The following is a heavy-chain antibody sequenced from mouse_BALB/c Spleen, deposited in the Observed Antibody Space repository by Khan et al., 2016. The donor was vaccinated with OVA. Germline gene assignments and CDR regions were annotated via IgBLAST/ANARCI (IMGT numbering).Heavy chain of an antibody. CDR2: INYSGNT. CDR3: ARVYGGDFDY. CDR1: GYSITTDYA. Sequence: EVKLEESGPGLVKPSQSLSLTCTVTGYSITTDYAWNWLRQFPGNKLEWMGFINYSGNTKYNPSLKSRISITRDTSKNQFFLQLKSVTTEDTARYYCARVYGGDFDYWGQGTTLTFSS. V-gene: IGHV3-2*02. D-gene: IGHD1-1*01. J-gene: IGHJ2*01.